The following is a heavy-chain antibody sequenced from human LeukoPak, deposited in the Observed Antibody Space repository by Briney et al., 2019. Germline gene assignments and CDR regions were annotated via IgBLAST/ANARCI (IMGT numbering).Heavy chain of an antibody. J-gene: IGHJ4*02. CDR3: VKDGLYSSSWYDFDY. V-gene: IGHV3-23*01. CDR2: VSGSGSGT. CDR1: GFTFSSHA. D-gene: IGHD6-13*01. Sequence: GGSLRLSCAASGFTFSSHAMSWVRQAPGKGLEWVSAVSGSGSGTSYADSVKGRFTISRDNSKNTLYLQVNSLRAEDTAVYYCVKDGLYSSSWYDFDYWGQGTLVTVSS.